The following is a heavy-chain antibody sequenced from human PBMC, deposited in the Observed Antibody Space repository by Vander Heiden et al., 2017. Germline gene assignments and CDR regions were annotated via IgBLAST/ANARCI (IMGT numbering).Heavy chain of an antibody. Sequence: EVQLLESGGGLVQPGGSLRLSCEGSGFTLSSYAMSWVLQAPGKGLEWVSAMSGSGGRTYDADAVKGRFTISRDNSKNTLYLQMNSLRAEDTAVYYCAKEGSYGGLDYWGQGTLVTVSS. CDR2: MSGSGGRT. J-gene: IGHJ4*02. CDR1: GFTLSSYA. V-gene: IGHV3-23*01. D-gene: IGHD4-17*01. CDR3: AKEGSYGGLDY.